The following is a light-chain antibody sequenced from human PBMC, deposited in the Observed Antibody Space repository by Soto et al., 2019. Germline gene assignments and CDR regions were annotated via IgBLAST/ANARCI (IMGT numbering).Light chain of an antibody. Sequence: DIQMTQSPSTLSASVGDRVTITCRASQSISSWLAWYQQKPGKAPKLLIYDASSLESGVPSRFSGSGSGTKFTFTISSLQPDDFATYYCQQYNSYSTFGQGTKV. V-gene: IGKV1-5*01. CDR3: QQYNSYST. CDR1: QSISSW. J-gene: IGKJ1*01. CDR2: DAS.